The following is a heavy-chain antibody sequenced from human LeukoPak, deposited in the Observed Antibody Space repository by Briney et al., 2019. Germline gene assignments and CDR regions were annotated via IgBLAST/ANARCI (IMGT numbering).Heavy chain of an antibody. D-gene: IGHD3-10*01. Sequence: RGSLRLSCAASGFTFSNYVMHWVRQAPGKGLEWVAFIGYDGSDKYHADSVKGRFTISRDNSKNSVYLQMNTLTADDTAVYYCARDRRSGSYSQSDTFDIWGQGTMVTVSS. V-gene: IGHV3-30*02. CDR1: GFTFSNYV. CDR3: ARDRRSGSYSQSDTFDI. J-gene: IGHJ3*02. CDR2: IGYDGSDK.